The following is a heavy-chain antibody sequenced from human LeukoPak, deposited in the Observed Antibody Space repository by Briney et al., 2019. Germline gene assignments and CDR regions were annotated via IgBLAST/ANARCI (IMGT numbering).Heavy chain of an antibody. Sequence: SETLSLTSTVSGGSISSSSYYWGWIRQPPGKGLEWIGSIFYSGSTYYNPSLKSRVTISVDTSKNQFSLKLSSVTAADTAVYYCARFVFGVAHFDYWGQGTLVTVSS. D-gene: IGHD3-3*01. CDR3: ARFVFGVAHFDY. CDR2: IFYSGST. V-gene: IGHV4-39*01. CDR1: GGSISSSSYY. J-gene: IGHJ4*02.